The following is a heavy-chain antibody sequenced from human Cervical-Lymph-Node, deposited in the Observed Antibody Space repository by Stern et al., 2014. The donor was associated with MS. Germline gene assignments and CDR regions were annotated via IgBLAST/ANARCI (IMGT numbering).Heavy chain of an antibody. D-gene: IGHD5-24*01. CDR1: GFTFSSYG. V-gene: IGHV3-33*01. Sequence: VQLVQSGGGVVQHGRSLRLSCAASGFTFSSYGMHWVRQAPGKGLVWVAGLWYDGSNKYYADSVKGRFTISRDNSKNTLYLQMNSLRAEDTAVYYCARDPQGRWLQFGFDYWGQGTLVTVSS. CDR3: ARDPQGRWLQFGFDY. J-gene: IGHJ4*02. CDR2: LWYDGSNK.